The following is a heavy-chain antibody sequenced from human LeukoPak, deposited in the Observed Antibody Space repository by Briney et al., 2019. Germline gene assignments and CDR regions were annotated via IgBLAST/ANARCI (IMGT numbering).Heavy chain of an antibody. CDR1: GGSVSSGSYY. CDR3: AMAYYYDSSGYYGTDAFDI. CDR2: NYYSGST. V-gene: IGHV4-61*01. D-gene: IGHD3-22*01. Sequence: KPSETLSLTCTVSGGSVSSGSYYWSWNRQPPGKGLEWIGYNYYSGSTNYNPSLRGRVTISVDTSKNQFSLKLSSVTAADTAVYYCAMAYYYDSSGYYGTDAFDIWGQGTMVTVSS. J-gene: IGHJ3*02.